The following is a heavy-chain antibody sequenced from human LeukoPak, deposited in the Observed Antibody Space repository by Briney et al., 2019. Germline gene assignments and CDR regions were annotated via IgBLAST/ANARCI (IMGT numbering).Heavy chain of an antibody. D-gene: IGHD5-12*01. CDR3: ARSLATSYHYMDV. V-gene: IGHV3-30*04. CDR2: ISYDGSNK. CDR1: GFTFSNYA. Sequence: GGSLRLSCAASGFTFSNYAMHWVRQAPGKGLEWVAVISYDGSNKYYADSVKGQFTISRDNSKNTLFLQMGSLRAEDTAVYYCARSLATSYHYMDVWGKGTTVTVSS. J-gene: IGHJ6*03.